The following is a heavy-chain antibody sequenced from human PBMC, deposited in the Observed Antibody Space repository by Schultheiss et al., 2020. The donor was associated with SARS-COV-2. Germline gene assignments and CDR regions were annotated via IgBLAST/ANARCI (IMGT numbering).Heavy chain of an antibody. CDR3: AKEGVVVVPAGSSQFDY. CDR2: IGTAGDT. J-gene: IGHJ4*02. V-gene: IGHV3-13*01. Sequence: GGSLRLSCAASGFTFSSYDMHWVRQATGKGLEWVSAIGTAGDTYYPDSVRGRFTISRDNAKNSLYLQMNSLRAEDTAVYYCAKEGVVVVPAGSSQFDYWGQGTLVTVSS. CDR1: GFTFSSYD. D-gene: IGHD2-2*01.